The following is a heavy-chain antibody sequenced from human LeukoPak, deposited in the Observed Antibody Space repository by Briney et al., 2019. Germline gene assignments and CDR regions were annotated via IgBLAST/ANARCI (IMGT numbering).Heavy chain of an antibody. Sequence: GRSLRLSCAASGVTFSSYGMHWVRQAPGKGLEWVAVMSYDGSNKYYADSVKGRSTISRDNSKNTLYLQMNSLRAEDTAVYYCANLGATYYYGSGSYIADYWGQGTLVTVSS. J-gene: IGHJ4*02. CDR2: MSYDGSNK. CDR1: GVTFSSYG. CDR3: ANLGATYYYGSGSYIADY. D-gene: IGHD3-10*01. V-gene: IGHV3-30*18.